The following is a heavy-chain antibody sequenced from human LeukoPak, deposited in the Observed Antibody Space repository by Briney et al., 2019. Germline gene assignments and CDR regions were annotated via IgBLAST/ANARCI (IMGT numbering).Heavy chain of an antibody. CDR1: GASIFNYY. J-gene: IGHJ1*01. CDR3: ARDLRAKY. CDR2: VHHSGRT. Sequence: SETLSLTCNVSGASIFNYYWSWIRQAPGKGLEWIGYVHHSGRTNSNPSLGSRVTMSVDTSTSQLSLNLTSVTTADTAVYFCARDLRAKYWGQGTLVFVFS. D-gene: IGHD4/OR15-4a*01. V-gene: IGHV4-59*01.